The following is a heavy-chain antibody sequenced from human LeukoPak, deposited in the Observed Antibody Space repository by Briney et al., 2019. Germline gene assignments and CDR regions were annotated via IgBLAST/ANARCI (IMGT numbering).Heavy chain of an antibody. CDR2: ITGNSGTT. D-gene: IGHD3/OR15-3a*01. J-gene: IGHJ5*02. V-gene: IGHV3-23*01. CDR1: GFTFSIYA. CDR3: AEAAGASNLDRFGP. Sequence: GGSLRLSCAASGFTFSIYAMSWIRQAPGEGLEWVSSITGNSGTTYYADSVKGRFTISRDISKSTLFLQMNSLRVEDTAVYYCAEAAGASNLDRFGPWGQGTLVTVSS.